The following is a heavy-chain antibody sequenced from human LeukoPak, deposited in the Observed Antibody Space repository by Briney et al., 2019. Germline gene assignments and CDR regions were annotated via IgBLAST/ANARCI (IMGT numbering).Heavy chain of an antibody. D-gene: IGHD6-13*01. CDR2: IYYSGGT. J-gene: IGHJ4*02. CDR3: ARFSSSSNTWDY. CDR1: GGSISSYY. V-gene: IGHV4-59*01. Sequence: SETLSLICTVSGGSISSYYWSWIRQSPGKGLEWIGYIYYSGGTNYNPSLMSRVTISIDTSKNQFSLKLSSVTAADTAVYYCARFSSSSNTWDYWGQGTLVTVSS.